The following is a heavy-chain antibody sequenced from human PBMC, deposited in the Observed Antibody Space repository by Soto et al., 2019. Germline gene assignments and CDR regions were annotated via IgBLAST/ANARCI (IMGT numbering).Heavy chain of an antibody. CDR3: ARARYSSGLDY. Sequence: SETLSLTCAVSGGSISSGGYSWSWIRQPPGKGLEWIGYIYHSGSTNYNPSLKSRVTISVDKSKNQFSLKLSSVTAADTAVYYCARARYSSGLDYWGQGTLVTVSS. D-gene: IGHD6-19*01. V-gene: IGHV4-30-2*01. J-gene: IGHJ4*02. CDR2: IYHSGST. CDR1: GGSISSGGYS.